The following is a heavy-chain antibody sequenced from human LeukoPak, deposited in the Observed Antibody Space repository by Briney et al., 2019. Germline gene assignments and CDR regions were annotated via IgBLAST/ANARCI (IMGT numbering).Heavy chain of an antibody. Sequence: ASVKVSCKASGYTFTGYYIHWVRQAPGQGLERMGWINPNSGGTNYAQKFQGRVTMTRDTSIRTAYMGLSRLRSDDTAMYYCARYYIEGRCFDYWGQGTLVTVSS. CDR2: INPNSGGT. CDR1: GYTFTGYY. D-gene: IGHD3-10*01. V-gene: IGHV1-2*02. CDR3: ARYYIEGRCFDY. J-gene: IGHJ4*02.